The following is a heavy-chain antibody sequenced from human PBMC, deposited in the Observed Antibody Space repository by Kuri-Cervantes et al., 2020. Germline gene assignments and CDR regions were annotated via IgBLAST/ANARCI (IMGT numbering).Heavy chain of an antibody. J-gene: IGHJ4*02. CDR1: GFTFSSYA. D-gene: IGHD3/OR15-3a*01. Sequence: GGSLRLSCAASGFTFSSYAMSWVRQAPGKGLEWVSAISGSGGSTHYADSVKGRFTISRDNSKNTLYLQMNSLRAEDTAVYYCARGDWLLYYFDYWGQGTLVTVSS. CDR2: ISGSGGST. V-gene: IGHV3-23*01. CDR3: ARGDWLLYYFDY.